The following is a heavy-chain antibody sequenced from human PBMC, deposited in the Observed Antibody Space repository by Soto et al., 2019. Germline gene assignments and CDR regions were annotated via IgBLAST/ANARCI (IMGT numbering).Heavy chain of an antibody. CDR3: AREGGSYDILTGPPPTWFDP. D-gene: IGHD3-9*01. V-gene: IGHV4-31*03. CDR2: IYYSGST. Sequence: QVQLQESGPGLVKPSQTLSLTCTVSGGSISSGGYYWSWIRQHPGKGLEWIGYIYYSGSTYYNPSLKRRVTISVDTAKNQCSLELSSVTAADTAVYYCAREGGSYDILTGPPPTWFDPWGQGTLVTVSS. CDR1: GGSISSGGYY. J-gene: IGHJ5*02.